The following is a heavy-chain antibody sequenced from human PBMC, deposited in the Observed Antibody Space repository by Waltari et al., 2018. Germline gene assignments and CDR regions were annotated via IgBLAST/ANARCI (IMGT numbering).Heavy chain of an antibody. CDR1: GYTFTNYD. Sequence: QVQLVQSGAEVKKPGASVKVSCKASGYTFTNYDINWVRQATGQGLEWMGWMNPNSGKTGYAQKFQGIGTITRNTSISTAYMELSSLRSEDTAVYYCARGQSSGSYYHMDVWDKGTTVTVSS. D-gene: IGHD1-26*01. J-gene: IGHJ6*03. CDR2: MNPNSGKT. V-gene: IGHV1-8*03. CDR3: ARGQSSGSYYHMDV.